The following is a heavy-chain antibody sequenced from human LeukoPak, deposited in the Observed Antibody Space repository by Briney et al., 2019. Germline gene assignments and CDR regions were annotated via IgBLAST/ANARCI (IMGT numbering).Heavy chain of an antibody. V-gene: IGHV5-51*01. J-gene: IGHJ6*02. Sequence: GGCLRLSCKGSGYSFTSYWIGWVRQMDGKCLEWMGITYPGDSDTRYRPSFQGQVTIQADTSISTAYLQWSSLKAPDTAMYYCATHPSKYYYGSDHYYYYYGMDVWGQGTTVTVSS. CDR3: ATHPSKYYYGSDHYYYYYGMDV. CDR2: TYPGDSDT. D-gene: IGHD3-10*01. CDR1: GYSFTSYW.